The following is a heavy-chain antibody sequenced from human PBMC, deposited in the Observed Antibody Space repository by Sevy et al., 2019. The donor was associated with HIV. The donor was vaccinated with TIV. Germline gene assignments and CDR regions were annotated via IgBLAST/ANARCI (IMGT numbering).Heavy chain of an antibody. Sequence: SETLSLTCAVSGGSISSGLYSWNWIRQPPGRGLEWIGYIYHTGNTYYNPSLKTRVTISVDRSKNQFSLRLTSVTAADTAGYYCARDSGDYPYYFDHWGQGTLVTVSS. CDR2: IYHTGNT. CDR1: GGSISSGLYS. D-gene: IGHD4-17*01. J-gene: IGHJ4*02. V-gene: IGHV4-30-2*01. CDR3: ARDSGDYPYYFDH.